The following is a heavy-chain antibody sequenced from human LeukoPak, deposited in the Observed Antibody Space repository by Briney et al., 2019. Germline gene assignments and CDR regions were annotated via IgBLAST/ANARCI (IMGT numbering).Heavy chain of an antibody. V-gene: IGHV1-69*04. CDR1: GGTFSSYA. J-gene: IGHJ4*02. CDR3: ARVNYGSGSYYSY. CDR2: IIPILGIA. D-gene: IGHD3-10*01. Sequence: ASVKVSCKASGGTFSSYAISWVRQAPGQGLEWMGRIIPILGIANYAQKFQGRVTITADKSTSTAYMELSSLRSEDTAVYYCARVNYGSGSYYSYWGQGTLVTVS.